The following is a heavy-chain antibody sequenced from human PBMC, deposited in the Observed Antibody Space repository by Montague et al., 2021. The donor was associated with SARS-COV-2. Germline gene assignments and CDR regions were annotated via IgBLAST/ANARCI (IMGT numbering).Heavy chain of an antibody. J-gene: IGHJ4*02. Sequence: SETLSLTCGVYDGSLINYYWSWIRQTPERGLEWIGEINQSGTTNYNPSLKSRVTISVDASKNQFSLRVTSVTGADRAVYYCARGRKGRVSVFRGGLTSPYFEFWGQGTPVAVSS. CDR3: ARGRKGRVSVFRGGLTSPYFEF. V-gene: IGHV4-34*01. D-gene: IGHD3-10*01. CDR2: INQSGTT. CDR1: DGSLINYY.